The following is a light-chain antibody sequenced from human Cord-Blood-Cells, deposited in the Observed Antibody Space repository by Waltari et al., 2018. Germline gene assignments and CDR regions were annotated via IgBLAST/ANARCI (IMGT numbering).Light chain of an antibody. CDR3: SSYTSSSTWV. CDR1: RRAVGGYNY. J-gene: IGLJ3*02. V-gene: IGLV2-14*01. Sequence: QSALPQPASVSGSPGQSITISCTGTRRAVGGYNYLSWYQQHPDKAPKLMIYGVSQRPSGFSNRFSGSKAGNTASLTISGLQAEDEADYYCSSYTSSSTWVFGGCTKLTVL. CDR2: GVS.